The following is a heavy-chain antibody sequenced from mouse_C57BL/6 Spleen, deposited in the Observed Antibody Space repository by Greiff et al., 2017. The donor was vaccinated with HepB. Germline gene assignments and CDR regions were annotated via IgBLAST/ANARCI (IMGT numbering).Heavy chain of an antibody. J-gene: IGHJ1*03. CDR1: GFTFSDYY. CDR3: ARRVDWYFDV. V-gene: IGHV5-12*01. Sequence: EVNVVESGGGLVQPGGSLKLSCAASGFTFSDYYMYWVRQTPEKRLEWVAYISNGGGSTYYPDTVKGRFTISRDNAKNTLYLQMSRLKSEDTAMYYCARRVDWYFDVWGTGTTVTVSS. D-gene: IGHD1-1*01. CDR2: ISNGGGST.